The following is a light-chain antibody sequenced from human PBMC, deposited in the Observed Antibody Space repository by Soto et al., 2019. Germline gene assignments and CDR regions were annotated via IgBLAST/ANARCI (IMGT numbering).Light chain of an antibody. Sequence: DIQMTQSPPPLSASVGDRVTITCRASQRITTWLAWYQQKPGQAPKLLIYRASTLESGVTSRFSGSGSGTEFTLTISSLQPDDFATYYCQHYNASSRTFGQGTKLEIK. J-gene: IGKJ2*02. CDR2: RAS. V-gene: IGKV1-5*03. CDR3: QHYNASSRT. CDR1: QRITTW.